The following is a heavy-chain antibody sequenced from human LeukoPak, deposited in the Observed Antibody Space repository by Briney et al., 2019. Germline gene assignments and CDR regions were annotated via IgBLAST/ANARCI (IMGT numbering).Heavy chain of an antibody. V-gene: IGHV3-7*03. CDR1: GFTFSSYA. J-gene: IGHJ4*02. CDR2: IKQDGSGK. D-gene: IGHD3/OR15-3a*01. CDR3: ATSYDMGWLIGY. Sequence: GGSLRLSCAASGFTFSSYAMSWVRQVPGQGLEWVANIKQDGSGKFYVASVKGRFTISRDNGKSSLYLQMNSLRAEDTALYYCATSYDMGWLIGYWGQGTLVTVSS.